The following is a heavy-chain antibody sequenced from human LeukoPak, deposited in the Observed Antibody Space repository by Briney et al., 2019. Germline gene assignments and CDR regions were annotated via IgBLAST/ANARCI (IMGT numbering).Heavy chain of an antibody. CDR1: GGSISSYY. V-gene: IGHV4-4*07. J-gene: IGHJ4*02. CDR2: ISASGSP. D-gene: IGHD2-2*01. CDR3: AREGRSSTPGY. Sequence: PSETPSLTCTVSGGSISSYYWSWIRQPAGKGLEWIGRISASGSPNYNPSVKSRVTMSVDTSKNQFSLRLTSVTAADTAVYYCAREGRSSTPGYWGQGSPVTVSP.